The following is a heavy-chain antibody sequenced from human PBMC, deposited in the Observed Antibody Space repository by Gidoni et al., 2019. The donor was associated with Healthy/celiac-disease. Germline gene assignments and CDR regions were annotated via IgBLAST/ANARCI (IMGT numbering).Heavy chain of an antibody. V-gene: IGHV3-23*04. D-gene: IGHD3-10*01. CDR2: ISGSGGST. CDR3: AKDYYGSGSYSWYFDL. CDR1: GFTFSSYA. J-gene: IGHJ2*01. Sequence: EVQLVESGGGLVQPGGSLRLSCAASGFTFSSYAMSWVRQAPGKGLEWVSAISGSGGSTYYADSVKGRFTISRDNSKNTLYLQMNSLRAEDTAVYYCAKDYYGSGSYSWYFDLWGRGTLVTVSS.